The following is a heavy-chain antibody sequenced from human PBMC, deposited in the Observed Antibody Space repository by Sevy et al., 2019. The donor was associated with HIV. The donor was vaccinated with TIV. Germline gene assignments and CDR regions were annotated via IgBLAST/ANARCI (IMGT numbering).Heavy chain of an antibody. D-gene: IGHD3-22*01. V-gene: IGHV3-74*01. J-gene: IGHJ6*02. Sequence: GGSLRLSCAASGFTFSTYWMHWVRQAPGKGLVWVSRIKSDGSSTNYADSVKGRLTISRDNAKNTLYLQMNSLRVEDTAVYYYARDRYYYDSSGYYYNYYFGMDVWGHGTTVTVSS. CDR3: ARDRYYYDSSGYYYNYYFGMDV. CDR2: IKSDGSST. CDR1: GFTFSTYW.